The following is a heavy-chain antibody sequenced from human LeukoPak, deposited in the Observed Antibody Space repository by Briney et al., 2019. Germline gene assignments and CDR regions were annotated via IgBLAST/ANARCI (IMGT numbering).Heavy chain of an antibody. J-gene: IGHJ4*02. Sequence: SVKVSCKASGGTFSSYAISWVRQAPGQGLEWMGGIIPIFGTANYAQKFQGRVTITTDESTSTAYMELSSLRSEDTAVYYCARGLNYYDSSGYNWNDYWGQGTLVTVSS. D-gene: IGHD3-22*01. V-gene: IGHV1-69*05. CDR3: ARGLNYYDSSGYNWNDY. CDR1: GGTFSSYA. CDR2: IIPIFGTA.